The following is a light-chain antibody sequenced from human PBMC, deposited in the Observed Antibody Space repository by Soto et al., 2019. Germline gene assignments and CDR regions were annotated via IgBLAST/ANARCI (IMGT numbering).Light chain of an antibody. CDR2: DTY. CDR1: QSVRSK. Sequence: EIVLTQSPASLSVSPGERATLSCRASQSVRSKVAWYQQKPGQAPSLVIYDTYIRATGIPARFSGSGFGTEFTLTISSLQPEDFAVYYCEQYGSSPLTFGGGT. V-gene: IGKV3-15*01. CDR3: EQYGSSPLT. J-gene: IGKJ4*01.